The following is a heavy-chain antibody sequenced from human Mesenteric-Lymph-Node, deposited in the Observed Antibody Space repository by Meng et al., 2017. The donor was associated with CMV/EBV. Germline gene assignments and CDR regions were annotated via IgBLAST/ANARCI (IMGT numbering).Heavy chain of an antibody. Sequence: GESLKISCAASGFTFSDYYMNWVRQAPGKGLEWVSSISSSSAFVYYADSVRGRFTISRDSAGNSLSLQMNSLKDEDTAVYYCAREGGTYYYYYGMDIWGQGTTVTVSS. CDR3: AREGGTYYYYYGMDI. CDR2: ISSSSAFV. CDR1: GFTFSDYY. J-gene: IGHJ6*02. V-gene: IGHV3-69-1*01. D-gene: IGHD1-26*01.